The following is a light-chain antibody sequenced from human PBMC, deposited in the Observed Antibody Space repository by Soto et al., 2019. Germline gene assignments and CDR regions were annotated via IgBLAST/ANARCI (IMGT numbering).Light chain of an antibody. Sequence: DIQMTQSPSTLSASVGDRVTITCRASQSISSWLAWYQQKPXKAPKLLIYKASSLESGVPSRFSGSGSGTEFTLTISSLQPDDFATYYCQQYNSYSQGTFGQGTKLEIK. CDR1: QSISSW. CDR3: QQYNSYSQGT. V-gene: IGKV1-5*03. J-gene: IGKJ2*01. CDR2: KAS.